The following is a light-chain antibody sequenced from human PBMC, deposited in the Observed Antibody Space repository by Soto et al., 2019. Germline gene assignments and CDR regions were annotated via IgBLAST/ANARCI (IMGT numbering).Light chain of an antibody. Sequence: DLQMTQSPSLLSASVGDRVTSTCRASQGISSWLAWYQQKKEKAPKXXIYAASSLQSGVPSRFSGSGYGTDFNLTISSLQPEDFATYYCQQYNSYPLTFGGGTKVDIK. V-gene: IGKV1D-16*01. CDR2: AAS. J-gene: IGKJ4*01. CDR1: QGISSW. CDR3: QQYNSYPLT.